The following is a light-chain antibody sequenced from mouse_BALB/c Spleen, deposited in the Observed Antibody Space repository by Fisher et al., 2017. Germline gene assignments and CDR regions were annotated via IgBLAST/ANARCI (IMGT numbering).Light chain of an antibody. Sequence: IVLTQSPALMSASPGEKVTMTCSASSSVSSSYLHWYQQKPGSSPKLWIYSTSNLASGVPARFSGSGSGTFYSLTISRMEAEDAATYYCQQRSSYPYTFGGGTKLEIK. V-gene: IGKV4-78*01. CDR2: STS. J-gene: IGKJ2*01. CDR3: QQRSSYPYT. CDR1: SSVSSSY.